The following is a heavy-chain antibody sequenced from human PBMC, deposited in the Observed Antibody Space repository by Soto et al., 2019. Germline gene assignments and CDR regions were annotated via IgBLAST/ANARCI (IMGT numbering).Heavy chain of an antibody. CDR1: GASIRSRGYY. Sequence: QVLLQESGPRLVNPSQTLSLTCTVSGASIRSRGYYWSRIRHHPGVGVEWIGFVYYSGITYYNPSLKSRVSISADKSKNEFSRKLYTVTAADTAVYYWASNGGPEGDWFDPWGPGTLVTVSS. D-gene: IGHD4-17*01. CDR3: ASNGGPEGDWFDP. V-gene: IGHV4-31*03. CDR2: VYYSGIT. J-gene: IGHJ5*02.